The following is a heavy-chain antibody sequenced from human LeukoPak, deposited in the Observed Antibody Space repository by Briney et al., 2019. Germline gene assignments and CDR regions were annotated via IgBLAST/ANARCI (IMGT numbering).Heavy chain of an antibody. Sequence: ASVKVSCKASGYTFTSYDINWVRQATGQGLEWMGWMNPNSGNTGYAQKFQGRVTMTRNTSISTAYMELSSLRSDDTAVYYCASDPDFYGDYVFDYWGQGTLVTVSS. V-gene: IGHV1-8*01. CDR2: MNPNSGNT. CDR1: GYTFTSYD. CDR3: ASDPDFYGDYVFDY. D-gene: IGHD4-17*01. J-gene: IGHJ4*02.